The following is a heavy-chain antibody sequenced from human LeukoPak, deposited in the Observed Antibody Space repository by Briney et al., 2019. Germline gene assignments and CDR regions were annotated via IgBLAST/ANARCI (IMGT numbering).Heavy chain of an antibody. CDR2: ISGGADST. V-gene: IGHV3-23*01. CDR1: GFTFSHYA. D-gene: IGHD2-15*01. CDR3: ARGRGSYFDF. Sequence: PGGSLRLSCAASGFTFSHYAMSWVRQAPGKGLEWVSVISGGADSTYDADSVKGRFTISRDNSKNTLYLQMNSLRDEDTAAYYCARGRGSYFDFWGQGTLVPVSS. J-gene: IGHJ4*02.